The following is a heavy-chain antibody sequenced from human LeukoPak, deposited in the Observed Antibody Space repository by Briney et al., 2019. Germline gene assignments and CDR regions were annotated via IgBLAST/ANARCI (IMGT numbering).Heavy chain of an antibody. J-gene: IGHJ4*02. CDR2: IYTSGST. V-gene: IGHV4-4*07. CDR1: GGSVSSYY. D-gene: IGHD5-18*01. Sequence: PSETLSLTCTVSGGSVSSYYWNWLRQPAGKGLEWIGRIYTSGSTSYNSSLKSRVTMSVDTSKNQFSLKLNSVTAADTAVYYCARDVGGYNYGYSLDYWGQGTLVSVSS. CDR3: ARDVGGYNYGYSLDY.